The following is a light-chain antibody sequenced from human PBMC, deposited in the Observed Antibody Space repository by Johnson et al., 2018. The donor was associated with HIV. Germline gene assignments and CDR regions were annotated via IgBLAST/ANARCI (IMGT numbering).Light chain of an antibody. CDR2: DNN. V-gene: IGLV1-51*01. J-gene: IGLJ1*01. CDR1: SSNIGNNY. CDR3: GTWDNSLSANV. Sequence: QPVLTQPPSVSAAPGQKVTISCSGSSSNIGNNYVSWYQQLPGTAPKLLIYDNNKRPSGIPDRFSGSKSGTSATLGITGLQTGDEADYYCGTWDNSLSANVFGTWTNGTVL.